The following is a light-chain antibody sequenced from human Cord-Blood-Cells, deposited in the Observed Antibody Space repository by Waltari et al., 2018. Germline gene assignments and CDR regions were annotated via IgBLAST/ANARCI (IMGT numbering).Light chain of an antibody. Sequence: QSALPQPPSASGSPGQAVTIPRTGTSTDVGGYNYVSCYQQHPGKAPKPRIYEVSKRPSGVPDRFSGSKSGNTASLTVSGLQAEDEADYYCSSYAGSNNWVFGGGTKLTVL. CDR3: SSYAGSNNWV. CDR1: STDVGGYNY. J-gene: IGLJ3*02. V-gene: IGLV2-8*01. CDR2: EVS.